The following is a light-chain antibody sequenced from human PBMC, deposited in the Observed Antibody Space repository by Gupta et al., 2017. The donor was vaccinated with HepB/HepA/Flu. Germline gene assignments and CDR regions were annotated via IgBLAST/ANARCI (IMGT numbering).Light chain of an antibody. V-gene: IGKV1-39*01. CDR1: QSISSY. CDR2: AAS. J-gene: IGKJ2*01. Sequence: DIQMTQSPSSLSASVGDRVTITCRASQSISSYLNWYQQKPGKAPKLLIYAASSLQSGVPSRFSGSGSGTDFTLTISILQPEDFATYYCQQSYSTLYTFGQWTKLEIK. CDR3: QQSYSTLYT.